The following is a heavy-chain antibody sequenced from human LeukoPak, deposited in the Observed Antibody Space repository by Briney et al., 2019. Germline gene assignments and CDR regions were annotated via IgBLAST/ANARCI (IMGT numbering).Heavy chain of an antibody. D-gene: IGHD6-13*01. J-gene: IGHJ5*02. CDR2: ISSSSSYI. CDR3: ARGIAARGEGWFDP. V-gene: IGHV3-21*01. CDR1: GFTFSSYS. Sequence: PGGSLRLSCAASGFTFSSYSMNWVRQAPGKGLEWVSSISSSSSYIYYADSVKGRFTISRDNAKNSLYLQMNSLRAEDTAVYYCARGIAARGEGWFDPWGQGTLVTVSS.